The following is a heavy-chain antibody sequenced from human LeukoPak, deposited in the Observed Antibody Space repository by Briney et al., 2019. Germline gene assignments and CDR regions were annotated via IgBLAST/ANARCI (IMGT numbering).Heavy chain of an antibody. V-gene: IGHV3-30*18. D-gene: IGHD2-15*01. J-gene: IGHJ6*02. CDR1: GFTFSNYG. CDR3: AKGVVAATNAAYYGMDV. CDR2: ISYDESDK. Sequence: GRSLRLSCAASGFTFSNYGMHWVRQAPGKGLEWVAVISYDESDKYYADSVKGRFTISRDNSKNTLYLQMNSLRHEDTAVYYCAKGVVAATNAAYYGMDVWGQGTTVTVSS.